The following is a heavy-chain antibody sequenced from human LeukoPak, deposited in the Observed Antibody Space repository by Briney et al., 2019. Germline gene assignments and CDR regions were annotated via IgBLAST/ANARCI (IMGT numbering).Heavy chain of an antibody. V-gene: IGHV3-21*01. CDR2: ITSGSSYI. J-gene: IGHJ6*03. Sequence: NSGGSLRLSCAASGFTFGSYNMNWVRQAPGKGLEWVSSITSGSSYIYYADSVKGRFTISRDNAKNSLYLQMNSLRAEDTAVYYCARDPYSGSYGNYYYYFMDVWGKGTTVTISS. CDR1: GFTFGSYN. D-gene: IGHD1-26*01. CDR3: ARDPYSGSYGNYYYYFMDV.